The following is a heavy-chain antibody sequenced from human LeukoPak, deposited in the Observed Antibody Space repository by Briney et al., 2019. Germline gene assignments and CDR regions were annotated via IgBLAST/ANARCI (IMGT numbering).Heavy chain of an antibody. D-gene: IGHD1-1*01. CDR1: GFTFSRYW. Sequence: PGGSLRLSCAASGFTFSRYWMSWVRQAPGKGLEWVANIKQDGSEKYYVDSVKGRFTISRDNAENSVYLQMNSLRAEDTAVYYCASNPKCGETTRFYWGQGTLVTVSS. CDR2: IKQDGSEK. J-gene: IGHJ4*02. CDR3: ASNPKCGETTRFY. V-gene: IGHV3-7*05.